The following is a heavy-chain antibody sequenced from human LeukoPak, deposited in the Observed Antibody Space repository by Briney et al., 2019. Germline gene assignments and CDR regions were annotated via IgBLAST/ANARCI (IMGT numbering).Heavy chain of an antibody. CDR3: ARCGYATRQGFDY. CDR1: GSSISSSSYY. D-gene: IGHD5-12*01. V-gene: IGHV4-39*07. CDR2: ISYSGST. Sequence: PSETLSLTCTVSGSSISSSSYYWGWVRQPPGKGLEWIGSISYSGSTYYNPSLKSRVTISVDTSKNQFSLKLSSVTAADTAVYYCARCGYATRQGFDYWGQGTLVTVSS. J-gene: IGHJ4*02.